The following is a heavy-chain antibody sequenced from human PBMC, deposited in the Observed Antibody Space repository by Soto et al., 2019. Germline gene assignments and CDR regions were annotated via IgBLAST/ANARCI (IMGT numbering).Heavy chain of an antibody. Sequence: PSETLSLTCSVSGASISTSSDFRGWIRQAPGKGLEWIGNVYQSGTTRLNPSLKSRVSIFVDRSKNQFSLELNSATAADRAVYYCARQPESTSYFDYWGQGILVTVSS. D-gene: IGHD2-2*01. V-gene: IGHV4-39*01. CDR1: GASISTSSDF. CDR3: ARQPESTSYFDY. CDR2: VYQSGTT. J-gene: IGHJ4*02.